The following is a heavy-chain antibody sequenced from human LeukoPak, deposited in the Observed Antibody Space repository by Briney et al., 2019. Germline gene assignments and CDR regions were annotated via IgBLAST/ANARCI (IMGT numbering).Heavy chain of an antibody. D-gene: IGHD6-6*01. CDR2: ISYDGSNE. J-gene: IGHJ4*02. CDR3: ARDKGISYLSSFDY. V-gene: IGHV3-30*04. Sequence: GGSLRLSCAASGFTFSSYVMHWVRQAPGKGLEWVAIISYDGSNEYYADSVKGRFTISRDNSKNTLYLQMNSLRAADTAVYYCARDKGISYLSSFDYWGQGTLVTVSS. CDR1: GFTFSSYV.